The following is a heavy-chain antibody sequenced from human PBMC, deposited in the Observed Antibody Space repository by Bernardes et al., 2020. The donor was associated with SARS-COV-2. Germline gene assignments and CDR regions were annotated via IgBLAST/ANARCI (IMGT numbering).Heavy chain of an antibody. CDR3: ASVYDFWSGYYTGGFDY. D-gene: IGHD3-3*01. Sequence: GGSLRVCCAASGFTFSSYSMNWVRQAPGKGLEWVSSISSSSSYIYYADSVKGRFTISRDNAKNSLYLQMNSLRAEDTAVYYCASVYDFWSGYYTGGFDYWGQGTLVTVSS. V-gene: IGHV3-21*01. J-gene: IGHJ4*02. CDR1: GFTFSSYS. CDR2: ISSSSSYI.